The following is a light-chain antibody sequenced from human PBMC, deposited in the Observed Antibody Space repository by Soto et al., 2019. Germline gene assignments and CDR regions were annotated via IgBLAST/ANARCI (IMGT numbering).Light chain of an antibody. CDR1: SSDVGAYNY. CDR3: SSLASSNTPWV. Sequence: QSVLTQPASVSGSPGQSITISCTGTSSDVGAYNYVSWYQHHPGKAPKVMIYGVSNRPSGVSNRFSGSKSGNTASLTISGLQAEDEADYYCSSLASSNTPWVFGGGTKLTVL. CDR2: GVS. V-gene: IGLV2-14*01. J-gene: IGLJ3*02.